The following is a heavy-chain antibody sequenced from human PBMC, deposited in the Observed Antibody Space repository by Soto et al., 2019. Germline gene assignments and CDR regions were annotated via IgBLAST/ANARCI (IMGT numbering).Heavy chain of an antibody. Sequence: PGGSLRLCCTASGFTFGDYAMSGVRQAPGKGLEWGGFIRSKAYGGTTEYAASVKGRFTISRDDSKSIAYLQMNRLKTEDTAVYYCTRYLVGDAKGIDYWGQGTLVTVSS. J-gene: IGHJ4*02. V-gene: IGHV3-49*04. CDR3: TRYLVGDAKGIDY. D-gene: IGHD1-26*01. CDR1: GFTFGDYA. CDR2: IRSKAYGGTT.